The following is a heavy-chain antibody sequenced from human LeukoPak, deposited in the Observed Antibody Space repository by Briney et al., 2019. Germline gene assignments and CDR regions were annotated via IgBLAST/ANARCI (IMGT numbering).Heavy chain of an antibody. D-gene: IGHD1-26*01. J-gene: IGHJ4*02. CDR3: AKYSGSYYYPPNWDS. CDR1: GFNFANHA. Sequence: GSLRLSCAASGFNFANHAMSWVRQTAGKGLEWVSAISGGGDITYYADSVKGRFTISRDNSKDTLYLQMNSLRAEDTAVYFCAKYSGSYYYPPNWDSWGQGTLVTVSS. CDR2: ISGGGDIT. V-gene: IGHV3-23*01.